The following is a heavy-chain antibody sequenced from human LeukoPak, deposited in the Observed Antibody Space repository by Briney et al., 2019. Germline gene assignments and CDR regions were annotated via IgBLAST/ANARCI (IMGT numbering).Heavy chain of an antibody. Sequence: SETLSLTCTVSGGSISTFSWSWVRQSPGKGLEWIGSIYSSTTNFNPSFKSRVAMSVDTSKNQFSLRLNSVTTADSAVYYCARGRIYYGSGSYYSSSYYYYYYMDVWGKGTTVTVSS. V-gene: IGHV4-59*01. D-gene: IGHD3-10*01. CDR3: ARGRIYYGSGSYYSSSYYYYYYMDV. CDR1: GGSISTFS. J-gene: IGHJ6*03. CDR2: IYSSTT.